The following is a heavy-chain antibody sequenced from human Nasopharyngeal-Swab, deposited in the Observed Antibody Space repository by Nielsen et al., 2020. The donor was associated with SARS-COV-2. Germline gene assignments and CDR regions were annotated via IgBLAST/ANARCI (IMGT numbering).Heavy chain of an antibody. D-gene: IGHD2-2*01. V-gene: IGHV1-2*04. Sequence: WVRQAPGQGLEWMGWINPNSGGTNYAQKFQGWVTMTRDTSISIAYMELSRLRSDDTAVYYCARAAKGYCSSTSCYSIPEYYYYYMDVWGKGTTVTVSS. J-gene: IGHJ6*03. CDR3: ARAAKGYCSSTSCYSIPEYYYYYMDV. CDR2: INPNSGGT.